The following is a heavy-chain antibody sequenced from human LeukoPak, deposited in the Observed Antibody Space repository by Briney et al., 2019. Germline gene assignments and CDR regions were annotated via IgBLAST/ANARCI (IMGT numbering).Heavy chain of an antibody. D-gene: IGHD3-16*01. CDR1: GFTFGTHT. V-gene: IGHV3-49*03. Sequence: PGGSLRLSGTTSGFTFGTHTMHWLRQAPGKGLLWIGFIRSSGTTQYAASVKRRFPLSKDDSKSIAYLQMNSLKTEDTAVYYCTRDRFYVWFDPWGQGTLVTVSS. J-gene: IGHJ5*02. CDR3: TRDRFYVWFDP. CDR2: IRSSGTT.